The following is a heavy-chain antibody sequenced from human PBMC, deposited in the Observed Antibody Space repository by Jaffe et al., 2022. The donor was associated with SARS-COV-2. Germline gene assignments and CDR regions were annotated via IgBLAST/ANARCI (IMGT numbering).Heavy chain of an antibody. CDR3: ARRASGRDWFDP. CDR1: GGSISSSDYY. J-gene: IGHJ5*02. D-gene: IGHD3-10*01. Sequence: QLQLQESGPGLVKPSETLSLTCIVSGGSISSSDYYWGWIRQPPGKGLEWIGSINYSGKTFCYPSLESRVTMSVDTSKNQFSLKLSSVTTADTAVYYCARRASGRDWFDPWGQGTLVTVSS. CDR2: INYSGKT. V-gene: IGHV4-39*07.